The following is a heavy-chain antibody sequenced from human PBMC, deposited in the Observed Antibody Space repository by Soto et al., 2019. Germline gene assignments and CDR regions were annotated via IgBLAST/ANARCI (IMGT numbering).Heavy chain of an antibody. CDR1: GFTFSSYG. V-gene: IGHV3-30*18. D-gene: IGHD6-19*01. Sequence: QVQLVESGGGVVQPGRSLRLSCAASGFTFSSYGMHWVRQAPGKGLEGVAVISYDGSNKYYADSVKGRFTISRDNSKNALYLQMNSLRAEDTAVDYCAQDLHFIAVAGTGQEYYGMDVWGQGTTVTVSS. CDR3: AQDLHFIAVAGTGQEYYGMDV. J-gene: IGHJ6*02. CDR2: ISYDGSNK.